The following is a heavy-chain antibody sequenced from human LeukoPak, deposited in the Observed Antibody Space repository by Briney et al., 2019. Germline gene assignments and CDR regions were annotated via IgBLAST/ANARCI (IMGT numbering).Heavy chain of an antibody. D-gene: IGHD3-3*01. CDR1: GFTFSDYY. J-gene: IGHJ4*02. CDR3: ATAPSRITLFGVVPYYFDY. Sequence: GGSLRLSCAASGFTFSDYYMSWIRQAPGKGLEWVSYISSSGSTIYYADSVKGRSTISRDNAKNSLYLQINSLRAEDTALYYCATAPSRITLFGVVPYYFDYWGQGSLVTVSS. V-gene: IGHV3-11*01. CDR2: ISSSGSTI.